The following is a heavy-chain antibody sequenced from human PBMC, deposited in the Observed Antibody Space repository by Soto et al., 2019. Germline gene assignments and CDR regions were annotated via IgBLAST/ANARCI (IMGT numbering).Heavy chain of an antibody. V-gene: IGHV1-18*01. CDR3: ARDRVEAALGTFDQ. CDR2: ISTYSGKT. Sequence: QVQLVQSGAEVKKPGASVTVSCKTSGYTFSTYPISWVRQAPGQGLEWVGWISTYSGKTNYGQKFQGRVTITTDTSASTAYMNLRNLRSDDTAVYYCARDRVEAALGTFDQWGQGTLVTVSS. CDR1: GYTFSTYP. D-gene: IGHD6-13*01. J-gene: IGHJ4*02.